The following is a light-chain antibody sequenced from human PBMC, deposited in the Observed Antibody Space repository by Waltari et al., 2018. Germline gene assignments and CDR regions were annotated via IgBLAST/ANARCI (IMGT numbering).Light chain of an antibody. J-gene: IGKJ1*01. CDR3: QQFGTSPWT. V-gene: IGKV3-20*01. CDR2: DAS. Sequence: EIVLTQSPGTLSLSPGERATLSCRASQSVSSSYLTWYQQKPGQAPRLLIYDASSRATGIPDRFSGSGSGTDFTLTISRLEPEDFAVYYYQQFGTSPWTFGQGTKVEIK. CDR1: QSVSSSY.